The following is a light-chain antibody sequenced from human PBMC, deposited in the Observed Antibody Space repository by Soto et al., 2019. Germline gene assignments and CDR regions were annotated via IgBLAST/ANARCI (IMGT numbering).Light chain of an antibody. CDR3: QQSYGTPIT. V-gene: IGKV3D-11*01. J-gene: IGKJ5*01. Sequence: EIVLTQSPATLSLSPGERATLSCRASQGVSSYLAWYQQKPGQAPRLLIYDASNRATGIPARFSGSGSGTDFTLTITSLQPEDFATYYCQQSYGTPITFGQGTRLEIK. CDR2: DAS. CDR1: QGVSSY.